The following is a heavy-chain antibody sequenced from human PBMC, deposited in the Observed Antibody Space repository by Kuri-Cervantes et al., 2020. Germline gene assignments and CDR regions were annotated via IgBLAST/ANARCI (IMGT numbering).Heavy chain of an antibody. V-gene: IGHV3-30*03. J-gene: IGHJ6*03. CDR2: ISYDGSNK. Sequence: GGSLRLSCAASGFTFSSYGMHWGRQAPGKGLEWVAVISYDGSNKYYADSVKGRFTISRDNSKNTLYLQMNSLRAEDMAVYYCARPALVSSYYYMDVWGQGTMVTVSS. CDR1: GFTFSSYG. D-gene: IGHD2-2*01. CDR3: ARPALVSSYYYMDV.